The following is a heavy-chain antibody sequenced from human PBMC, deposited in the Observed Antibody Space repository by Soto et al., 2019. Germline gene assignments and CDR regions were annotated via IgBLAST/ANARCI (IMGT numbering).Heavy chain of an antibody. CDR2: IKSKTDGGTT. V-gene: IGHV3-15*01. Sequence: GGSLRLSCAASGFTFSNAWMSWVRQAPGKGLEWVGRIKSKTDGGTTDYAAPVKGRFTISRDDSKNTLYLQMNSLKTEDTAVYYCTPVPGATYYYYGMDVWGQGTTVTVSS. J-gene: IGHJ6*02. CDR3: TPVPGATYYYYGMDV. CDR1: GFTFSNAW. D-gene: IGHD3-10*01.